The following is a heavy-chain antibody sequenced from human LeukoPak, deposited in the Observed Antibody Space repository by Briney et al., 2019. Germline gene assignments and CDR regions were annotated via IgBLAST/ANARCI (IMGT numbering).Heavy chain of an antibody. J-gene: IGHJ4*02. CDR1: GDSVSSNSAA. V-gene: IGHV6-1*01. D-gene: IGHD3-22*01. CDR3: AREYYYDSSGYLTDYYFDY. Sequence: SQTLSLTCAVSGDSVSSNSAAWNWLRQSPSRGLEWLGRTYYRSKWYNDYAVSVKSRITINPDTSKNQFSLQLNSVTPEDTAVYYCAREYYYDSSGYLTDYYFDYWGQGTLVTVSS. CDR2: TYYRSKWYN.